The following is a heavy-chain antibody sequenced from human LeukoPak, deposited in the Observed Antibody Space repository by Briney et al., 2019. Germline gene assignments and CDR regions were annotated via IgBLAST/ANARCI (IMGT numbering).Heavy chain of an antibody. CDR2: IFYSGST. CDR1: GGSISSYY. Sequence: SETLSLTCTVSGGSISSYYWSWIRQPPGKGLEWIGYIFYSGSTNYNPSLKSRVSISVDTSKNQFSLKLSSVTAADTAVYYCARGRGYSGYDTNPYYYYYYYVDVWGKGTTVTVSS. CDR3: ARGRGYSGYDTNPYYYYYYYVDV. V-gene: IGHV4-59*01. D-gene: IGHD5-12*01. J-gene: IGHJ6*03.